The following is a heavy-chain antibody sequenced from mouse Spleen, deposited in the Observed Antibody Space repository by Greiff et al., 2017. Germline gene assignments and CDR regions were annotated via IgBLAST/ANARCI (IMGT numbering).Heavy chain of an antibody. CDR2: ISYSGST. Sequence: EVKLVESGPGLVKPSQSLSLTCTVTGYSITSDYAWNWIRQFPGNKLEWMGYISYSGSTSYNPSLKSRISITRDTSKNQFFLQLNSVTTEDTATYYCARGVDYPWFAYWGQGTLVTVSA. D-gene: IGHD2-4*01. CDR1: GYSITSDYA. J-gene: IGHJ3*01. V-gene: IGHV3-2*02. CDR3: ARGVDYPWFAY.